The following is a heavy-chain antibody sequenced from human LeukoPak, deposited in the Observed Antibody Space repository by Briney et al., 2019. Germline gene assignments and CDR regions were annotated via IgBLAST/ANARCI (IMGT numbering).Heavy chain of an antibody. CDR2: ISYDGSNK. V-gene: IGHV3-30*04. CDR1: GFTFSSYA. CDR3: ARADSYCSSTSCYTYYFDY. J-gene: IGHJ4*02. D-gene: IGHD2-2*02. Sequence: PGGSLRLSCAASGFTFSSYAMHWVRQAPGKGLEWVAVISYDGSNKYYADSVKGRFTISRDNAKNSLYLQMNSLRAEDTAVYYCARADSYCSSTSCYTYYFDYWGQGTLVTVSS.